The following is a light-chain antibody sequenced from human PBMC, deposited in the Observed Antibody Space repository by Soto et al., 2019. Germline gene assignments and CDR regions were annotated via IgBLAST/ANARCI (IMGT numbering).Light chain of an antibody. CDR1: QSVSSSY. Sequence: EIVLTQSPGTLSLSPGERATLYCRASQSVSSSYLAWYQQKPGQAPRLLIYGASSRATGIPDRFSGSWSGTDFTITISRLEPEDFAVYYCQQYGSSPLTFGGGTKVEIK. V-gene: IGKV3-20*01. J-gene: IGKJ4*01. CDR3: QQYGSSPLT. CDR2: GAS.